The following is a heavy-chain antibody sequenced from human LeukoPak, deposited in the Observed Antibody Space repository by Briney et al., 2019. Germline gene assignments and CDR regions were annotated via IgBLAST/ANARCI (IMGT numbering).Heavy chain of an antibody. D-gene: IGHD5-12*01. CDR3: ARQHHGGYPYPDY. V-gene: IGHV3-33*01. CDR1: GFTFCSYG. CDR2: ILYDGTNN. Sequence: SLRLSCVASGFTFCSYGMHWVRQAPGKGLERVSVILYDGTNNYYADPVQGRFTISRDNSKHTLYLQMNSLRAEDTAVYYCARQHHGGYPYPDYWGQGALVIVSS. J-gene: IGHJ4*02.